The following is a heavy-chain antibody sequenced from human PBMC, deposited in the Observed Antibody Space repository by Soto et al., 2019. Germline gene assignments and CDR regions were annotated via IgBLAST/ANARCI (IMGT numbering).Heavy chain of an antibody. V-gene: IGHV1-69*01. CDR1: GGTFSSYA. Sequence: QVQLVQSGAEVKKPGSSVKVSCRASGGTFSSYAVSWMRQAPGQGLEWMGVIIPILGTPKYAQKFQGRVTITADEYTTTAYMELSSLRPDDTAVYYCARKSSSPNYYFYGMDVWGHGTTVIVSS. CDR3: ARKSSSPNYYFYGMDV. D-gene: IGHD2-2*01. J-gene: IGHJ6*02. CDR2: IIPILGTP.